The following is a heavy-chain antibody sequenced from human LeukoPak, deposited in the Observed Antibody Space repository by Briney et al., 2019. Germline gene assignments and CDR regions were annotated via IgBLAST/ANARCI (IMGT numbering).Heavy chain of an antibody. J-gene: IGHJ6*03. CDR2: IIPIFGTA. CDR3: ARGLYDVHSYYYYYYMDV. Sequence: GSSVKVSCKASGGTFSSYAISWVRQAPGQGLEWMGGIIPIFGTANYAQKFQGRVTITADESTSTAYMELSSLRSEDMAVYYCARGLYDVHSYYYYYYMDVWGKGTTVTVSS. CDR1: GGTFSSYA. D-gene: IGHD3-3*01. V-gene: IGHV1-69*01.